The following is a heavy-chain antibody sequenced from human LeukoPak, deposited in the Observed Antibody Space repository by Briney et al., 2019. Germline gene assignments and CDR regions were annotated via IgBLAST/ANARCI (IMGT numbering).Heavy chain of an antibody. V-gene: IGHV3-21*01. CDR2: ISSSSSYI. D-gene: IGHD3-10*01. CDR3: ARDIWFGESYTQKPSNWFDP. J-gene: IGHJ5*02. Sequence: GGSLRLSCAASGFTFSSYSMNWVRQAPGKGLEWVSSISSSSSYIYYADSVKGRFTISRDNAKNSLYLQMNSLRAEDTAVYYCARDIWFGESYTQKPSNWFDPWGQGTLVTVSS. CDR1: GFTFSSYS.